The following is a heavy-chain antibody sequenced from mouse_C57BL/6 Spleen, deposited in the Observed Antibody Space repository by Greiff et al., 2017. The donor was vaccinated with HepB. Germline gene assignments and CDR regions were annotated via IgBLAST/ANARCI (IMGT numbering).Heavy chain of an antibody. J-gene: IGHJ1*03. CDR3: ARSGGYHWYFDV. Sequence: EVQLMESGPGLVKPSQSLSLTCSVTGYSITSGYYWNWIRQFPGNKLEWMGYISYDGSNNYNPSLKNRISITRDTSKNQFFLKLNSVTTEDTATYYCARSGGYHWYFDVWGTGTTVTVSS. D-gene: IGHD2-2*01. V-gene: IGHV3-6*01. CDR2: ISYDGSN. CDR1: GYSITSGYY.